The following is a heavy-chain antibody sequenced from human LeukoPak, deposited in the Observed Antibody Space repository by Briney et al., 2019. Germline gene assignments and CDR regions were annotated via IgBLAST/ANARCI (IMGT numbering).Heavy chain of an antibody. CDR3: AKDVDPFGSGSYVEGFDY. D-gene: IGHD3-10*01. CDR2: ISFVASNK. Sequence: GRSLRLSCAASGFTFTSYGMHWVRQAPGKGREWVAFISFVASNKYYADSVKGRFTISRDNSKNTLYLQMNSLRAEDTAVYYCAKDVDPFGSGSYVEGFDYWGQGTLVTVSS. V-gene: IGHV3-30*18. CDR1: GFTFTSYG. J-gene: IGHJ4*02.